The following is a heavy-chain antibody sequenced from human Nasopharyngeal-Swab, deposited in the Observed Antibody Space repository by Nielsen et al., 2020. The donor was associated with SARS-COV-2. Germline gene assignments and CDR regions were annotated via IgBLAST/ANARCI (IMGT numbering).Heavy chain of an antibody. V-gene: IGHV4-39*01. CDR3: ARQIPEIRYYYYYMDV. CDR2: IYYSGST. Sequence: RQAPGKGLEWIGSIYYSGSTYYNPPLKSRVTISVDTSKNQFSLKLSSVTAADTAVYYCARQIPEIRYYYYYMDVWGKGTTVTVSS. D-gene: IGHD1-14*01. J-gene: IGHJ6*03.